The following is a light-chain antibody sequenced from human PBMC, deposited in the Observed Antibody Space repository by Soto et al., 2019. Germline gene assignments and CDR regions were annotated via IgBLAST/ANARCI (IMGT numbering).Light chain of an antibody. V-gene: IGLV1-40*01. CDR2: ANT. CDR1: SSNIGPTYD. J-gene: IGLJ1*01. CDR3: QSYDSSLSGYG. Sequence: QSVLTQPPSVSGAPGQRVTISCTGSSSNIGPTYDVHWYQQLPGTAPKLLIYANTNRPSGVPDRFSGSRSGTSASLAITGLHAEDEADYYCQSYDSSLSGYGFGTGTKVT.